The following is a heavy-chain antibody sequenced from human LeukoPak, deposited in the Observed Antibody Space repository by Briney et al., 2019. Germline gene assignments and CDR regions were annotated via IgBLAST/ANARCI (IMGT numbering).Heavy chain of an antibody. CDR2: IKEGGSEK. V-gene: IGHV3-7*01. Sequence: PGGSLRLSCAASGFAFWSYWMSWVRQAPGKGLEWVANIKEGGSEKYYVDSVKGRFTISRDNAKNSLYLQMNSLRAEDTAVYYCVTYYYGSGSYYEFDYWGQGTLVTVSS. J-gene: IGHJ4*02. D-gene: IGHD3-10*01. CDR3: VTYYYGSGSYYEFDY. CDR1: GFAFWSYW.